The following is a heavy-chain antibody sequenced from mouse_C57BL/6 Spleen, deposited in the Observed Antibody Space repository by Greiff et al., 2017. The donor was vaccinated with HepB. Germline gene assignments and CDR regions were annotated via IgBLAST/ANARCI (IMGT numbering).Heavy chain of an antibody. CDR3: ARDYGSSSFAY. J-gene: IGHJ3*01. CDR1: GFTFSSYA. Sequence: EVQLQESGGGLVKPGGSLKLSCAASGFTFSSYAMSWVRQTPEKRLEWVATISDGGSYTYYPDNVKGRFTISRDNAKNNLYLQMSHLKSEDTAMYYCARDYGSSSFAYWGQGTLVTVSA. CDR2: ISDGGSYT. V-gene: IGHV5-4*01. D-gene: IGHD1-1*01.